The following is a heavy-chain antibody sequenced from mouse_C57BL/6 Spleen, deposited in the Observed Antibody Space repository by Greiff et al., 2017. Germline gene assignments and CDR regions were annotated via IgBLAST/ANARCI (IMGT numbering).Heavy chain of an antibody. CDR2: IYPGGGYT. J-gene: IGHJ4*01. CDR3: AREDDGYYERGAMDY. CDR1: GYTFTNYW. Sequence: VQLQQSGAELVRPGTSVKMSCKASGYTFTNYWIGWAKQRPGHGLEWIGDIYPGGGYTNYNEKFKGKATLTADKSSSTAYMQFSSLTSEDSAIYYSAREDDGYYERGAMDYWGQGTSVTVSS. D-gene: IGHD2-3*01. V-gene: IGHV1-63*01.